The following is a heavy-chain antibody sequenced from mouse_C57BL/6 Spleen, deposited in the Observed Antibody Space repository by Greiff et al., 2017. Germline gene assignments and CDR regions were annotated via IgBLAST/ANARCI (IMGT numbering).Heavy chain of an antibody. Sequence: DVKLVESGGGLVQPGGSLSLSCAASGFTFTDYYMSWVRQPPGKALEWLGFIRNKANGYTTEYSASVKGRFTISRDNSQSILYLLMNALRAEDSATYYCAREDYGSSLDYWGQGTTLTVSS. D-gene: IGHD1-1*01. CDR2: IRNKANGYTT. V-gene: IGHV7-3*01. J-gene: IGHJ2*01. CDR3: AREDYGSSLDY. CDR1: GFTFTDYY.